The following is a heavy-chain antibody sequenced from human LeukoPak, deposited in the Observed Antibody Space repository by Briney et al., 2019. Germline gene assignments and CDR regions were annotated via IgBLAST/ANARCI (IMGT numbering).Heavy chain of an antibody. CDR1: GYTFNNYY. V-gene: IGHV1-46*02. CDR2: INPSGGGT. J-gene: IGHJ4*02. D-gene: IGHD6-19*01. Sequence: GASVKVSCKASGYTFNNYYMYWVRQAPGQGLEWMGMINPSGGGTSYAQKFQGRVTMTRDTSTRTVYMEVSSLKPEDTAVYYCARQGAYSSAIGMGYWGQGTLVTVFS. CDR3: ARQGAYSSAIGMGY.